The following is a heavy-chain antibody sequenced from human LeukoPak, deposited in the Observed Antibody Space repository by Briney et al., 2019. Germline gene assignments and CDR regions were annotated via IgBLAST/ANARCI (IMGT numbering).Heavy chain of an antibody. CDR1: SGSISRSKW. CDR2: IYHSGST. D-gene: IGHD3-10*01. J-gene: IGHJ5*02. V-gene: IGHV4-4*02. Sequence: SETLSLTCAVSSGSISRSKWWSWVRQPPGKGLAWIGEIYHSGSTHYNPSLKSRVTLSVDNSKNQFSLKLSSVTAADTAVYYCASVLGELVGYSWFDPWGQGTLVTVSS. CDR3: ASVLGELVGYSWFDP.